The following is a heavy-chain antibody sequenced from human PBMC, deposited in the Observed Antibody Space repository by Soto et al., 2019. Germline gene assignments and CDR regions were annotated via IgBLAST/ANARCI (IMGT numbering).Heavy chain of an antibody. Sequence: QVQLQESGPGLVKPSETLSLTCTVSDDSSSNYKWSWIRQPPGRRLEWIGYIDSDGGTSYNPSLQSRVTISIDTSTKHVFLKLSSVTAADTAVYYCVRQGFGRLHGLVDVWGQGTTVTVSS. J-gene: IGHJ6*02. V-gene: IGHV4-59*08. CDR2: IDSDGGT. CDR1: DDSSSNYK. CDR3: VRQGFGRLHGLVDV. D-gene: IGHD3-10*01.